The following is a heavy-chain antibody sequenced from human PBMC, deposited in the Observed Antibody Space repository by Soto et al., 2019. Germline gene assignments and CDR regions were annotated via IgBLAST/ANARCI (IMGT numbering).Heavy chain of an antibody. D-gene: IGHD3-22*01. CDR3: ARSLVVITGDAFDI. Sequence: QVQLQESGPGLVKPSQTLSLTCTVSGGSISSGGYYWSWIRQHPGKGLEWIGYIEYSGSTSYNPSPKSRVTISVDTSKNQFSLKLSSVTAADTAVYYCARSLVVITGDAFDIWGQGTMVTVSS. CDR2: IEYSGST. V-gene: IGHV4-31*03. CDR1: GGSISSGGYY. J-gene: IGHJ3*02.